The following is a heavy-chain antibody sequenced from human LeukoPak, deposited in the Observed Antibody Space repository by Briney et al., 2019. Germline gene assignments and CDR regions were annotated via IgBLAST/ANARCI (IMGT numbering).Heavy chain of an antibody. CDR1: GYTFTSYY. Sequence: GASAKVSCKASGYTFTSYYMHWVRQAPGQGLEWMGIINPSGGSTSYAQKFQGRVTMTRDTSTSTVYMELSSLRSEDTAVYYCARSGYTRTLYYYYCMDVWGKGTTVTISS. CDR3: ARSGYTRTLYYYYCMDV. D-gene: IGHD6-13*01. J-gene: IGHJ6*03. V-gene: IGHV1-46*01. CDR2: INPSGGST.